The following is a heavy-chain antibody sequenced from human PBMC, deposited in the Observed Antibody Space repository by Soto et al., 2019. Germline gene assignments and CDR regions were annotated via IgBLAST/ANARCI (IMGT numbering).Heavy chain of an antibody. V-gene: IGHV4-59*01. D-gene: IGHD1-26*01. J-gene: IGHJ4*02. CDR3: ARDPVGATHWDY. Sequence: SETLSLTCTVDSISTYYWNWFRQTPGKGLEWIGYIYYLGRTNYNRSLKSRVTISIDMSKNQFSLRLNSVTAADTAVYYCARDPVGATHWDYWGQGALVTVS. CDR2: IYYLGRT. CDR1: DSISTYY.